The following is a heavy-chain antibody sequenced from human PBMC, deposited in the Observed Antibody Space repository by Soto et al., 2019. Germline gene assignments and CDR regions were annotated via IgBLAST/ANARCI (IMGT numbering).Heavy chain of an antibody. V-gene: IGHV4-61*03. CDR1: GDSLNSGAYY. Sequence: QVQLQESGPGLVKPSETLSLTCNVSGDSLNSGAYYWTWLRQSPGRGLEWIGHIYHTGSTNYNPSLRSRLTISLDTSTNHFSLTLRSVNAVDTGVYYCARSWGGDGYSHWGQGTLVTVSS. J-gene: IGHJ4*02. D-gene: IGHD2-15*01. CDR3: ARSWGGDGYSH. CDR2: IYHTGST.